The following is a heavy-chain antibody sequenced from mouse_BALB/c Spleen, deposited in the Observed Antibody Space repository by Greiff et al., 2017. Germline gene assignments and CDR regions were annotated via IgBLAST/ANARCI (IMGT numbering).Heavy chain of an antibody. CDR1: GFTFSSYT. D-gene: IGHD2-2*01. V-gene: IGHV5-6-4*01. CDR2: ISSGGSYT. CDR3: TREGYGSFAY. Sequence: EVHLVESGGGLVKPGGSLKLSCAASGFTFSSYTMSWVRQTPEKRLEWVATISSGGSYTYYPDSVKGRFTISRDNAKNTLYLQMSSLKSEDTAMYYCTREGYGSFAYWGQGTLVTVSA. J-gene: IGHJ3*01.